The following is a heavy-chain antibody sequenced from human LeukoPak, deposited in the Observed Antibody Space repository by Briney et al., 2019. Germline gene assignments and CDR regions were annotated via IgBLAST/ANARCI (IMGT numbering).Heavy chain of an antibody. Sequence: GGSLRLSCAASGFTFDDYAMHWVRQAPGKGLEWVSLISWDGGSTYYADSVKGRFTISRDNSKNSLYLQMNSLRAEDTALYYCAKDYNRYGAAAGNVVWYYYYYMDVWGKGTTVTVSS. D-gene: IGHD6-13*01. J-gene: IGHJ6*03. CDR2: ISWDGGST. V-gene: IGHV3-43D*03. CDR3: AKDYNRYGAAAGNVVWYYYYYMDV. CDR1: GFTFDDYA.